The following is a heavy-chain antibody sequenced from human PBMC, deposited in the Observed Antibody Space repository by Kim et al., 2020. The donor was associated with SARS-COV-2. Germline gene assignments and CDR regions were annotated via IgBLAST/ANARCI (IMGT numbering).Heavy chain of an antibody. D-gene: IGHD2-2*01. CDR3: ARVGTSEQPFDY. V-gene: IGHV4-34*01. Sequence: TYNPSLRRRVTIAVDTSKNQFSLKLSSVTAADTAVYYCARVGTSEQPFDYWGQGTLVTVSS. J-gene: IGHJ4*02.